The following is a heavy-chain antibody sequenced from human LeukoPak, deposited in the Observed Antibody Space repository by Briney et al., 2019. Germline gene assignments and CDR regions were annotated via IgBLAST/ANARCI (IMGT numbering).Heavy chain of an antibody. J-gene: IGHJ4*02. CDR3: ARATFRPLELSFDS. V-gene: IGHV3-23*01. D-gene: IGHD1-26*01. CDR2: ISGSGGST. CDR1: GFTFSSYA. Sequence: GGSLRLSCAASGFTFSSYAMSWVRQAPGKGLEWVSAISGSGGSTYYADSVKGRFTISRDNSKNTLYLQMNSLRAEDTAVYYCARATFRPLELSFDSWGQGTLVTVSS.